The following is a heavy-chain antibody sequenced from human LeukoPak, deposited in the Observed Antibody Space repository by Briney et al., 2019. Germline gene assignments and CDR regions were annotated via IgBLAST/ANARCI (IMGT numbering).Heavy chain of an antibody. CDR3: ATYSASSHTFYY. D-gene: IGHD1-26*01. Sequence: ASVKVSCKASGYTFTDYYMHWVRQAPGQGLEWMGWVNPYSGGTSYAQNFQDRVTMTSDTSITTAYMELSRLRSDDTAVYYCATYSASSHTFYYWGQGTLVTVSS. J-gene: IGHJ4*02. V-gene: IGHV1-2*02. CDR1: GYTFTDYY. CDR2: VNPYSGGT.